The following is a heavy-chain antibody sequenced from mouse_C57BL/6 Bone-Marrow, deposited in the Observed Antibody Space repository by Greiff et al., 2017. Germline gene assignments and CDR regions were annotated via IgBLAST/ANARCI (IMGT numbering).Heavy chain of an antibody. CDR3: ARHRGTADV. Sequence: EVKLVESGGDLVKPGGSLKLSCAASGFTFSSYGMSWVRQTPDKRLEWVATISSGGSYTYYPDSVKGRFTISRDNATNTLYLQMSSLKSEDTAMYYCARHRGTADVWGTGTTVTVSS. J-gene: IGHJ1*03. D-gene: IGHD1-2*01. CDR1: GFTFSSYG. V-gene: IGHV5-6*02. CDR2: ISSGGSYT.